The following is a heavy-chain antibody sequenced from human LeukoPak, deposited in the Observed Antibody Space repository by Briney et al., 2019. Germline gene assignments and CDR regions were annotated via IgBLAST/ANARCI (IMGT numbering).Heavy chain of an antibody. CDR1: GFTFSSYW. J-gene: IGHJ4*02. Sequence: PGGSLRLCCAASGFTFSSYWMHWVRQAPGKGLVWVSRVNSDGSSTTYADSVKGRFTISGDNAKNTLYLQMNSLRAEDTAVYYCARGSTQYSSGWYGLDYWGQGTLVTVSS. V-gene: IGHV3-74*01. CDR3: ARGSTQYSSGWYGLDY. CDR2: VNSDGSST. D-gene: IGHD6-19*01.